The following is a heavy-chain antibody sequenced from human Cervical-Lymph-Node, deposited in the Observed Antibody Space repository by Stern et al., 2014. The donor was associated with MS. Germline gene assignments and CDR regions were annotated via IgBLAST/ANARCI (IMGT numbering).Heavy chain of an antibody. J-gene: IGHJ3*02. D-gene: IGHD3-3*01. V-gene: IGHV3-53*01. CDR2: IYTDGST. CDR3: ARAIFGVVTPTMAPDAFDI. CDR1: GFTVSSNY. Sequence: EMQLVESGGGLIQPGGSLRLSCAASGFTVSSNYMSWVRQSPGTGLQWVSLIYTDGSTYYADSVKGRFTISRDHSKNTLYLQMNSLGAEDTALYYCARAIFGVVTPTMAPDAFDIRGQGTMVTVSS.